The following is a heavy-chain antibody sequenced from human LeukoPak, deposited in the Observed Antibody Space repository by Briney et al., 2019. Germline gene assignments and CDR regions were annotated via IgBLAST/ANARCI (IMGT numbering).Heavy chain of an antibody. D-gene: IGHD1-26*01. V-gene: IGHV3-23*01. Sequence: GGSLRLSCAASGFTLSGFAMSWVRRTPGKGLDWVSGISGSGDNTLYADSVKGRFTISRDNSKNTLYLEMNSLRAEDTAIYYCAKMKGHPLPKYYMDVWGQGTTVTVSS. CDR1: GFTLSGFA. CDR3: AKMKGHPLPKYYMDV. CDR2: ISGSGDNT. J-gene: IGHJ6*01.